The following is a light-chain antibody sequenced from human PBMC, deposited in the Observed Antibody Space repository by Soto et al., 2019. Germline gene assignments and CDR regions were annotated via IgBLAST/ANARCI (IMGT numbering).Light chain of an antibody. CDR3: QTWATGVPV. CDR2: VNSDGSQ. J-gene: IGLJ2*01. CDR1: SGHTRYA. V-gene: IGLV4-69*01. Sequence: QPVLTQSPSASASPGASVKLTCTLSSGHTRYAIAWHQQQPEKGPRFLMKVNSDGSQSKGDGIPDRFSGSGSGAERYLIISSLQSDDEADYYCQTWATGVPVFGGGTKLTVL.